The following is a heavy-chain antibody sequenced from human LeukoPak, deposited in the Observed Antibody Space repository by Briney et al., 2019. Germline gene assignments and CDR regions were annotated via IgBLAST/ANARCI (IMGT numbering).Heavy chain of an antibody. Sequence: SETLSLTCTVSGGSLSRGGYYWGWIRQPPGKCLEWIGYINHSGSTYYNPSLKSRVTISVDMSKSQCSGKLCSVTAADTAVYYCARGGTTGDYGGQGTLVTVSS. CDR1: GGSLSRGGYY. D-gene: IGHD4-17*01. J-gene: IGHJ4*02. V-gene: IGHV4-30-2*01. CDR3: ARGGTTGDY. CDR2: INHSGST.